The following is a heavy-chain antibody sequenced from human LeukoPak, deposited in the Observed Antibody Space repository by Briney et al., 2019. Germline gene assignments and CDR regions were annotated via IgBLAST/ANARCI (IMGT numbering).Heavy chain of an antibody. V-gene: IGHV3-11*06. CDR2: ISSSSSYT. J-gene: IGHJ4*02. CDR3: ARWGGGVAPAGY. D-gene: IGHD3-16*01. Sequence: GGFLRLSCAASGFTFSDYYMGWIRQAPGKGLGWVSYISSSSSYTNYADSVKGRFTISRDNAKNSLYLQMNSLRAEDTAVYYCARWGGGVAPAGYWGQGTLVTVSS. CDR1: GFTFSDYY.